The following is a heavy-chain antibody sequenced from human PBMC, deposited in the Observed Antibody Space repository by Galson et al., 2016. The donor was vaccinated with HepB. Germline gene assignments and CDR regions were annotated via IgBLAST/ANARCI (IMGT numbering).Heavy chain of an antibody. CDR2: IKQDGSEK. CDR3: ARDRRGLYYYGMDV. D-gene: IGHD3-10*01. J-gene: IGHJ6*02. V-gene: IGHV3-7*01. Sequence: SLRLSCAASGFTFSSYWMSWVRQAPGKGLEWVANIKQDGSEKYYVDSVKGRFTISRDNAKNSLYLQMNSLRAEDTAVYYCARDRRGLYYYGMDVWGQGTTVTVS. CDR1: GFTFSSYW.